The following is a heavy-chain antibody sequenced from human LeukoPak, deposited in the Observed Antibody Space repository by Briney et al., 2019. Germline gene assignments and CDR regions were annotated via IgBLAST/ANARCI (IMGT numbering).Heavy chain of an antibody. CDR3: ARRHMVRGYYFDY. D-gene: IGHD3-10*01. CDR2: VHATGTT. Sequence: SESLSLTCSVSGAPISLYYWSWVRQSAGKQPEWIGRVHATGTTNYNPSLRSRVSLSVDTFKKQFSLKLNSVTAADTAVYYCARRHMVRGYYFDYWGQGTLVTVSS. V-gene: IGHV4-4*07. CDR1: GAPISLYY. J-gene: IGHJ4*02.